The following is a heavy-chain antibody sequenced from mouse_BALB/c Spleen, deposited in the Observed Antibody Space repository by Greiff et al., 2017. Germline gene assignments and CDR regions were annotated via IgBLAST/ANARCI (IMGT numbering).Heavy chain of an antibody. D-gene: IGHD2-4*01. CDR3: ARNYDYEAWFAY. CDR2: INPSNGRT. J-gene: IGHJ3*01. CDR1: GYTFTSYW. V-gene: IGHV1S81*02. Sequence: VQLQQPGAELVKPGASVKLSCKASGYTFTSYWMHWVKQRPGQGLEWIGEINPSNGRTNYNEKFKSKATLTVDKSSSTAYMQLSSLTSEDSAVYYCARNYDYEAWFAYWGQGTLVTVSA.